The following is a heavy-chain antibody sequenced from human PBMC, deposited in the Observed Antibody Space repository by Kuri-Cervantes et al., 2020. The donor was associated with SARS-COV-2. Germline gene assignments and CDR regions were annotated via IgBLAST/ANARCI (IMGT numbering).Heavy chain of an antibody. CDR2: ISYDGSNK. D-gene: IGHD3-3*01. J-gene: IGHJ4*02. CDR1: GFTFSSYA. CDR3: AREGVYYDFWSGEFDY. V-gene: IGHV3-30-3*01. Sequence: GGSLRLSCAASGFTFSSYAMDWVRQAPGKGLEWVAVISYDGSNKYYADSVKGRFTISRDNSKNTLYLQMNSLRAEDTAVYYCAREGVYYDFWSGEFDYWGQGTLVTVSS.